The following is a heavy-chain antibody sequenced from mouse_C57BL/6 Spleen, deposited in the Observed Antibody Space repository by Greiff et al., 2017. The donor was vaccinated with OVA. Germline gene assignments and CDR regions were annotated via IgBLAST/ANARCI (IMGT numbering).Heavy chain of an antibody. CDR3: ARGELTGYFDV. Sequence: EVQLQQSGPELVKPGASVKISCKASGYTFTDYYMNWVKQSHGKSLEWIGDINPNNGGTSYNQKFKGKATLTVDKSSSTAYMELRSLTSEDSAVYFCARGELTGYFDVWGTGTTVTVSS. J-gene: IGHJ1*03. CDR1: GYTFTDYY. CDR2: INPNNGGT. V-gene: IGHV1-26*01. D-gene: IGHD4-1*01.